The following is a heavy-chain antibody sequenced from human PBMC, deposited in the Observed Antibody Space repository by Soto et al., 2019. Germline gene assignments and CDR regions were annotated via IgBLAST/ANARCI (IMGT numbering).Heavy chain of an antibody. CDR2: ISHGGSS. D-gene: IGHD2-15*01. V-gene: IGHV4-34*01. CDR1: GGSFSGYY. J-gene: IGHJ6*02. Sequence: SETLSLSCAVSGGSFSGYYWSWIRQPPGKGREWIGEISHGGSSNNNPSLKSRVTISVDPSKNQFSLTLTSVTAQHTPVYSCEGRWNFYSGMDVWGQGTTGT. CDR3: EGRWNFYSGMDV.